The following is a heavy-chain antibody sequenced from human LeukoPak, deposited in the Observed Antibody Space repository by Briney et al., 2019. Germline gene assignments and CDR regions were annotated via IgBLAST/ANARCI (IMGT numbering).Heavy chain of an antibody. Sequence: GGSLRLSCAASGFTFSSYGMSWVRQAPGKGLEWVSAISGSGGSTYYADSVKGRFTISRDNSKNTLYLQMNSLRAEDTAVYYCAKPTGNGSGKEKYYYYMDVWGKGTTVTISS. V-gene: IGHV3-23*01. CDR1: GFTFSSYG. D-gene: IGHD3-10*01. CDR2: ISGSGGST. J-gene: IGHJ6*03. CDR3: AKPTGNGSGKEKYYYYMDV.